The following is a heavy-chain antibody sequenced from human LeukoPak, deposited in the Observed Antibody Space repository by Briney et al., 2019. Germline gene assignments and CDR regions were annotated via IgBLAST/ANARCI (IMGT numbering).Heavy chain of an antibody. CDR3: ARGGASAAARRFDP. V-gene: IGHV1-8*01. CDR2: MNPNSGNT. Sequence: ASVKVSCKASGYTFTSYDINWVRQATGQGLEWMGWMNPNSGNTGYAQKLQGRVTITSSTSTSTAFMELGSLRSEDTAVYYCARGGASAAARRFDPWGQGTWSPSPQ. D-gene: IGHD6-13*01. CDR1: GYTFTSYD. J-gene: IGHJ5*02.